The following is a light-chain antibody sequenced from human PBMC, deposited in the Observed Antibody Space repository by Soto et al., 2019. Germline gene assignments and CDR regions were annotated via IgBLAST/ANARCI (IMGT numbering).Light chain of an antibody. CDR2: DVS. Sequence: QSALTQPASVSGSPGQSITISCTGTGSDVGGYNYVSWYQQHPGKAPKVMIYDVSNRPSGVSNRFSGSKSGNTASLTISGLQAEDEADYSCSSYTRASTPLVFGGGTKLTVL. CDR3: SSYTRASTPLV. CDR1: GSDVGGYNY. V-gene: IGLV2-14*01. J-gene: IGLJ2*01.